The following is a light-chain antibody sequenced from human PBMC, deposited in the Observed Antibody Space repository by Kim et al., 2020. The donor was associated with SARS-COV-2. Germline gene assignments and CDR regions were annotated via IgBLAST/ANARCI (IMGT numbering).Light chain of an antibody. CDR3: QQYNNWPMYT. CDR2: GAS. Sequence: GSSGERAPPSCRASQGVSSNLAWYPQKPGQAPRLLIYGASTRATGIPARFSGSGSGTEFTLNISSLQSEDFAVYYCQQYNNWPMYTFGQGTKLEI. CDR1: QGVSSN. J-gene: IGKJ2*01. V-gene: IGKV3-15*01.